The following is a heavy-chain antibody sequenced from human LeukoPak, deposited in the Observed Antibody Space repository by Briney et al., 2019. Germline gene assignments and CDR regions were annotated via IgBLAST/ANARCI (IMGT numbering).Heavy chain of an antibody. D-gene: IGHD3-3*01. Sequence: SETLSLTCTVSGGSISPHYWTWMRQPPGKGLEWIGYVYYNGLTSYNASLRRRLILSVDTSKNQFSLKLSSVTAADTAVYYCARHNYDFWSGYYSDPYYFDYWGQGTLVTVSS. J-gene: IGHJ4*02. CDR2: VYYNGLT. CDR3: ARHNYDFWSGYYSDPYYFDY. V-gene: IGHV4-59*08. CDR1: GGSISPHY.